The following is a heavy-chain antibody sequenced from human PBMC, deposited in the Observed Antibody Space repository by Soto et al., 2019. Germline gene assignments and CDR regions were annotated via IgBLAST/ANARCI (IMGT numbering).Heavy chain of an antibody. CDR1: GGSISSYY. D-gene: IGHD1-26*01. J-gene: IGHJ3*02. CDR2: IYYSGST. CDR3: ARHSRWAGDAFDI. V-gene: IGHV4-59*08. Sequence: QVQLQESGPGLVKPSETLSLTCTVSGGSISSYYWSWIRQPPGKGLEWIGYIYYSGSTNYNPTLKSRATISVDTSNNQFSLKLSSVTAADTAVYYCARHSRWAGDAFDIWGQGTMVTVSS.